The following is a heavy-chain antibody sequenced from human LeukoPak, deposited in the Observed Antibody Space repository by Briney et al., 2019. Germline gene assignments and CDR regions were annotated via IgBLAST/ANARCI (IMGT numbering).Heavy chain of an antibody. CDR3: ARHSYEGSDY. CDR1: GGSIRSSYYY. D-gene: IGHD5-12*01. CDR2: ISYSGST. J-gene: IGHJ4*02. Sequence: SETLSLTCTVSGGSIRSSYYYWGWIRQPPGQGLEWIGIISYSGSTYYNPSLKSRVTISVDMSKNQFSLKLSSVTAADTAVYYCARHSYEGSDYWGQGTLVTVSS. V-gene: IGHV4-39*01.